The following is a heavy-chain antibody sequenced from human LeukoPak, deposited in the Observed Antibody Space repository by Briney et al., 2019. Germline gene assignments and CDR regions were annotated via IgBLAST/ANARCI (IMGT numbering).Heavy chain of an antibody. CDR1: GYIFTNYG. CDR3: ARGLGSGSYYAY. J-gene: IGHJ4*02. Sequence: ASVKVSCKASGYIFTNYGISWVRQAPGQGLEWMGWISAYNDNTNYAQKVQGRLTMTADTSTSTAYMELKSLRSDDTAVYYCARGLGSGSYYAYWGQGTLVTVSS. D-gene: IGHD3-10*02. V-gene: IGHV1-18*01. CDR2: ISAYNDNT.